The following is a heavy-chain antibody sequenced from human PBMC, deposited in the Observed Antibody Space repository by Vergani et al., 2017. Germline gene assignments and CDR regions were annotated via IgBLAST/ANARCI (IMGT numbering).Heavy chain of an antibody. CDR1: GFTFSYYG. D-gene: IGHD2-2*01. J-gene: IGHJ1*01. V-gene: IGHV3-30*03. CDR2: IPYDGTQK. Sequence: QVHLVESGGGVVQPGRSLRLSCVVSGFTFSYYGMHWVRQAPGKGLEWVAVIPYDGTQKYYADSVKGRFTISRDNSKSTLYLQMNSLRTEDTAVYYCATKSCSTPGCQIGYFREWGQGTLVTVSS. CDR3: ATKSCSTPGCQIGYFRE.